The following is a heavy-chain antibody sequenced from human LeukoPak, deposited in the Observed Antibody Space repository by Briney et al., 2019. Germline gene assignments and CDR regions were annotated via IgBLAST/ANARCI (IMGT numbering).Heavy chain of an antibody. CDR1: GGTFSSYA. J-gene: IGHJ6*03. CDR3: ARGYSSSSNYYYYYMDV. Sequence: SVKVSCKASGGTFSSYAISWVRQAPGQGLEWMGGIIPIFGTANYAQKFQGRVTITADKSTSTAYMELSSLRSEDTAVYYCARGYSSSSNYYYYYMDVWGKGTTVTVSS. D-gene: IGHD6-6*01. V-gene: IGHV1-69*06. CDR2: IIPIFGTA.